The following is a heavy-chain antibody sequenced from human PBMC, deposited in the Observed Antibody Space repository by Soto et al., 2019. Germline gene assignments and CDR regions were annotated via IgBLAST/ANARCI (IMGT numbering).Heavy chain of an antibody. CDR1: GYTFTSYW. J-gene: IGHJ4*02. CDR2: IYPGDSDA. V-gene: IGHV5-51*01. D-gene: IGHD3-9*01. CDR3: ARQPDYNILTGYLYYFDY. Sequence: PGESLKISCKASGYTFTSYWIGWVRQMPGKGLEWMGFIYPGDSDARYSPSFEGQVTISVDTSINTAYLRWNSLKASDTAIYYCARQPDYNILTGYLYYFDYWGQGTPVTVPS.